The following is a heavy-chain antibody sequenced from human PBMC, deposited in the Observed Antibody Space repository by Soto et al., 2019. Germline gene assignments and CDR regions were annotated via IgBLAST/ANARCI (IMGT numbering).Heavy chain of an antibody. V-gene: IGHV1-18*04. Sequence: ASVKVSCKASGYTFTSYGISWVRQAPGQGLEWMGWISAYNGNTNYAQKLQGRVTMTTDTSTSTAYMELRSLRSDDTAVYYCARDRIIRIAALERGNYYYGMDVWGQGTKVT. D-gene: IGHD6-13*01. CDR2: ISAYNGNT. CDR3: ARDRIIRIAALERGNYYYGMDV. J-gene: IGHJ6*02. CDR1: GYTFTSYG.